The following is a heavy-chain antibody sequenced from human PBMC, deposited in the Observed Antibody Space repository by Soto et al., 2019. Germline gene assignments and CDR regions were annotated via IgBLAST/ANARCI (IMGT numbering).Heavy chain of an antibody. CDR1: GGTFSSYA. CDR3: ARALRYSYGEYYFVY. D-gene: IGHD5-18*01. CDR2: IIPIFGTA. Sequence: QVQLVQSGAEVKKPGSSVKVSCKASGGTFSSYAISWVRQAPGQGLEWMGGIIPIFGTANYAQKFQGRVTITADESTSTADMELSSLRSQGTAVYYCARALRYSYGEYYFVYWGQGTLVTVSS. J-gene: IGHJ4*02. V-gene: IGHV1-69*01.